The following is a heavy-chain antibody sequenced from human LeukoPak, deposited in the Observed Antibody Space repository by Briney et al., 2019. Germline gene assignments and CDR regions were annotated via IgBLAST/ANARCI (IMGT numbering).Heavy chain of an antibody. CDR1: GFTFSDYY. CDR2: ISSSGSTI. D-gene: IGHD2-2*01. J-gene: IGHJ6*03. Sequence: PGGSLRLSCAASGFTFSDYYMNWIRQAPGKGLEWVSYISSSGSTIYYADSVKGRFTISRDNAKNSLYLQMNSLRAEDTAVYYCARERSSKYYYYMDVWGKGTTVTISS. CDR3: ARERSSKYYYYMDV. V-gene: IGHV3-11*04.